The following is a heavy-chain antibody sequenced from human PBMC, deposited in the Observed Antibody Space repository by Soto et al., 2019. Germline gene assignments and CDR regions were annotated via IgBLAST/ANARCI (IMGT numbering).Heavy chain of an antibody. CDR1: GFTFSSYA. V-gene: IGHV3-23*01. J-gene: IGHJ4*02. D-gene: IGHD4-17*01. CDR2: ISGSGGST. CDR3: ARVLSGTYGLPLEV. Sequence: GGSLRLSCAASGFTFSSYAMSWVRQAPGKGLEWVSAISGSGGSTYYADSVKGQATFSVDKSIGAAYLQWSSLKASDSGIYYCARVLSGTYGLPLEVWGQGTQVTVSS.